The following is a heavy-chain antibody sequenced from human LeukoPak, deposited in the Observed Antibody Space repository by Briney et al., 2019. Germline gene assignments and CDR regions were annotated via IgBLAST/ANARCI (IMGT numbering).Heavy chain of an antibody. CDR1: GFTFSSYT. V-gene: IGHV3-23*01. J-gene: IGHJ3*02. CDR2: ISGSGGST. Sequence: PGGSLRLSCAASGFTFSSYTMSWVRQAPGKGLEWVSVISGSGGSTYYADSVKGRFTISRDNSKNTLYLQVNSLRAEDTAVYYCAKDQYGSDIWGQGTMVTVSS. D-gene: IGHD4-17*01. CDR3: AKDQYGSDI.